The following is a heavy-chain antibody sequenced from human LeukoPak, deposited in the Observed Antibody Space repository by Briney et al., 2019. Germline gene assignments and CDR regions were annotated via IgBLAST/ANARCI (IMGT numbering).Heavy chain of an antibody. Sequence: GGSLRLSCAASGFTFSSHSMNWVRQAPGKGLEWVAVISYDGSNKYYADSVKGRFTISRDNSKNTLYLQMNSLRAEDTAVYYCAREPQLLWFGELSDAFDIWGQGTMVTVSS. J-gene: IGHJ3*02. CDR3: AREPQLLWFGELSDAFDI. V-gene: IGHV3-30*03. CDR1: GFTFSSHS. CDR2: ISYDGSNK. D-gene: IGHD3-10*01.